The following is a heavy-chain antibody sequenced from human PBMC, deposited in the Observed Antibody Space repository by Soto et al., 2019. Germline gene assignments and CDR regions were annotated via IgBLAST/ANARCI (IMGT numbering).Heavy chain of an antibody. Sequence: QSQTLSLTCAISGDSVSSNSAAWNWIRQSPSRGLEWLGRTYYRSKWYNDYAVSVKSRITINPDTSKNQFSLQLNSVTPEDTAVYYCASTLHSSGWFHNWDAFDIWGQGTMVTVSS. J-gene: IGHJ3*02. CDR2: TYYRSKWYN. D-gene: IGHD6-19*01. CDR1: GDSVSSNSAA. V-gene: IGHV6-1*01. CDR3: ASTLHSSGWFHNWDAFDI.